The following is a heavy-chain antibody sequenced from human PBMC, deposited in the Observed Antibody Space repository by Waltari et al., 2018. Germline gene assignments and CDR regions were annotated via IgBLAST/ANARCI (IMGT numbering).Heavy chain of an antibody. J-gene: IGHJ5*02. CDR1: SISSHY. V-gene: IGHV4-59*11. CDR2: IYYSGST. Sequence: SISSHYWSWIRQPPGKGLEWIGYIYYSGSTNYNPSLKSRVTISVDTSKNQFSLKLSSVTAADTAVYYCARVQGYSSSISNWFDPWGQGTLVTVSS. D-gene: IGHD6-13*01. CDR3: ARVQGYSSSISNWFDP.